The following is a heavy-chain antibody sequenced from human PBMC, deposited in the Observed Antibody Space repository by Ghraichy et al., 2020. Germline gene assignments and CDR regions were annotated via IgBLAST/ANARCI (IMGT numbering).Heavy chain of an antibody. D-gene: IGHD5-24*01. J-gene: IGHJ4*02. V-gene: IGHV4-38-2*01. CDR2: IYQSGTT. CDR3: ARGGPRDRYNEVDF. Sequence: ESLNISCVVSGYSISSGHYWGWIRQPPGKGLEWIGYIYQSGTTSYNPSLKNRVTISLDMSENQFSLKMNSVTAADTAVYYCARGGPRDRYNEVDFWGQGTRVTVSS. CDR1: GYSISSGHY.